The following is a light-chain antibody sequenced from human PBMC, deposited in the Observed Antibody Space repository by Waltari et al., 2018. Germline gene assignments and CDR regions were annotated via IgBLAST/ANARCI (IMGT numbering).Light chain of an antibody. V-gene: IGKV1-33*01. CDR1: QDISNW. J-gene: IGKJ4*01. CDR2: RTS. CDR3: QQHNNSPLT. Sequence: DIQMTQSPSSLSASVGDRVTITCRASQDISNWLAWYQQKPVKAPKLLIYRTSNFETCVPSRFSGSGSGTDFTLTISCLQPEDIATYYCQQHNNSPLTFGGGTKVEIK.